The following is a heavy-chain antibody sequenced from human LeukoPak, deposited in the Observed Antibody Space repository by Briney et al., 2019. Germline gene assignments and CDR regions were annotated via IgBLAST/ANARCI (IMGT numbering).Heavy chain of an antibody. Sequence: SETLSLTCTVSGDSISTYYWSWIRQPAGEGLEWIGRIYTSGSTSYNLSLKSRVTMSLDTSKNQFSLRLTSVTAADTAVYYCARKAKVATYFDYWGQGILVTVSS. J-gene: IGHJ4*02. D-gene: IGHD2-15*01. CDR1: GDSISTYY. CDR3: ARKAKVATYFDY. V-gene: IGHV4-4*07. CDR2: IYTSGST.